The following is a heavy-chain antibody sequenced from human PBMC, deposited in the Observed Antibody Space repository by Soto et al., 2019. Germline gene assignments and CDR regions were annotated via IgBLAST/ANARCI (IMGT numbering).Heavy chain of an antibody. CDR2: IYYSGST. CDR3: ARVYSVNYLGYFDY. V-gene: IGHV4-39*07. CDR1: GGSISNSRDY. D-gene: IGHD6-13*01. J-gene: IGHJ4*02. Sequence: SETLSLTCSVSGGSISNSRDYWGWIRQPPGKGLEWIATIYYSGSTYYNPTLKSRVTMSVDTSKRQFSPNLSSLTAADTAVYYCARVYSVNYLGYFDYWGQGALVTVSS.